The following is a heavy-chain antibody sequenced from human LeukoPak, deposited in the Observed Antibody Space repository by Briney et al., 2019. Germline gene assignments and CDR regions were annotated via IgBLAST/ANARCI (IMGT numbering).Heavy chain of an antibody. CDR2: INPGTGNT. CDR1: GNTVTSDA. CDR3: AKASQGSSSPFYPLDY. V-gene: IGHV1-3*01. Sequence: ASVKVSCKASGNTVTSDAVHWVRQAPGQRLEWMGWINPGTGNTKSSQKFQGRLTSTRDTSASIAYMELSSLRSEDTAVYYCAKASQGSSSPFYPLDYWGQGTLVTVSS. J-gene: IGHJ4*02. D-gene: IGHD6-13*01.